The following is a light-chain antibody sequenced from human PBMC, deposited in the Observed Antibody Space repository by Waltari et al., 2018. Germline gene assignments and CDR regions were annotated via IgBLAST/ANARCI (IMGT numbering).Light chain of an antibody. J-gene: IGKJ4*01. CDR1: QSLLSRSDNMNY. CDR3: LQVYTAPLT. Sequence: DIAMPQSPDSLAVSLGERATIYCQSSQSLLSRSDNMNYLAWYQQKPGQPPKLLFNRESTRASGVPDRFSASGSATHFTLTSSSLQPEDVAVYYCLQVYTAPLTFGGGTKVEIK. CDR2: RES. V-gene: IGKV4-1*01.